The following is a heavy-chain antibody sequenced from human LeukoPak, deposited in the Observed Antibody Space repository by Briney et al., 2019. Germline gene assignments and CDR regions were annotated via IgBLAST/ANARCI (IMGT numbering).Heavy chain of an antibody. D-gene: IGHD6-19*01. CDR3: ARDGYSSGSYYYYYYMDV. CDR1: GFTFSSYG. V-gene: IGHV3-48*04. CDR2: ISSSGSTI. J-gene: IGHJ6*03. Sequence: GGSLRLSCAASGFTFSSYGMSWVRQAPGKGLEWVSYISSSGSTIYYADSVKGRFTISRDNAKNSLYLQMNSLRAEDTAVYYCARDGYSSGSYYYYYYMDVWGKGTTVTISS.